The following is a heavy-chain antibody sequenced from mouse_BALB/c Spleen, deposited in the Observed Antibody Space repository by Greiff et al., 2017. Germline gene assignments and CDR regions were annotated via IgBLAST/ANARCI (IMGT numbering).Heavy chain of an antibody. CDR3: APLSLLRPYYFDY. CDR2: INPSNGRT. Sequence: QVQLQQPGAELVKPGASVKLSCKASGYTFTSYWMHWVKQRPGQGLEWIGEINPSNGRTNYNQKFKDKTTLTADKSSSTAYMQLSSLTSEDSAVYYCAPLSLLRPYYFDYWGQGTTLTVSS. J-gene: IGHJ2*01. CDR1: GYTFTSYW. V-gene: IGHV1S81*02. D-gene: IGHD1-2*01.